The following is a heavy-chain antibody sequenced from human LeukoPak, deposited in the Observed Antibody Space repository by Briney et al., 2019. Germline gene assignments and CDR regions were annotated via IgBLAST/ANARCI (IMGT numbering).Heavy chain of an antibody. D-gene: IGHD4-23*01. CDR3: ARDYYLTTVVTQSGGAFDI. Sequence: PGGSLRLSCAASGFTVSTNYMNWVRQAPGKGLEWVSVIYSGGSTYYADSVKGRFTISRDNSKNTLYLQMNSLRAEDTAVYYCARDYYLTTVVTQSGGAFDIWGQGTMVTVSS. CDR2: IYSGGST. CDR1: GFTVSTNY. V-gene: IGHV3-66*01. J-gene: IGHJ3*02.